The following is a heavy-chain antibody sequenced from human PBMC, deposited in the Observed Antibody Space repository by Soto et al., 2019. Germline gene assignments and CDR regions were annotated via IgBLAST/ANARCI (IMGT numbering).Heavy chain of an antibody. J-gene: IGHJ4*02. V-gene: IGHV4-38-2*01. Sequence: PSETLSLTCAVSGYSISSGYYWGWIRQPPGKGLEWIGSIYYSGSTYYNPSLKSRVTISVDTSKNQFSLKLSSVTAADTAVYYCARLPYAIHFDYWGQGTLVTVSS. CDR3: ARLPYAIHFDY. D-gene: IGHD2-8*01. CDR2: IYYSGST. CDR1: GYSISSGYY.